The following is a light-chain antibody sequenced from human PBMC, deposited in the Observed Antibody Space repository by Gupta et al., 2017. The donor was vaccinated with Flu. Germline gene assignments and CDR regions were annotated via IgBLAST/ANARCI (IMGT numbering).Light chain of an antibody. CDR2: DVT. J-gene: IGLJ1*01. CDR3: SSHAGRVTWV. V-gene: IGLV2-11*01. CDR1: SNDVGGSNR. Sequence: QSAPPHPRSVSGSPGQSVTISCTGTSNDVGGSNRVSWYEQRPGKAPKLILYDVTERPSGVPDRFSGSKSGNTASLTISGLQADDEADYYCSSHAGRVTWVFGTGTTVTVL.